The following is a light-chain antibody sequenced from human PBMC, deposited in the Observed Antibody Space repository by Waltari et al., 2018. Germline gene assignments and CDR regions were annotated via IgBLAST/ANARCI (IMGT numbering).Light chain of an antibody. Sequence: QSALTQPASVSGSPGQSITISSTATSSDVGGFTSVSWYQQYQGKAPKLMIYDVTERPSGVSNRFSGSKSGNTASLTISGLQAEDEGDYHCSSYTSRSTFVIFGGGTKLTVL. J-gene: IGLJ2*01. V-gene: IGLV2-14*03. CDR3: SSYTSRSTFVI. CDR2: DVT. CDR1: SSDVGGFTS.